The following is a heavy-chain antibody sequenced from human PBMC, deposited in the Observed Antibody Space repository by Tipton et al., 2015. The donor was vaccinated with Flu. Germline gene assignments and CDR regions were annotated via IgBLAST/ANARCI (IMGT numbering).Heavy chain of an antibody. D-gene: IGHD2-2*01. CDR1: GGSIESNSHY. V-gene: IGHV4-39*07. J-gene: IGHJ6*02. CDR3: ARGRSRRSEPRSGYYYGMDV. CDR2: IYDTGTT. Sequence: LRLSCTVSGGSIESNSHYWDWIRQSPGEGLEWIGSIYDTGTTYYNPSLQSRVTISVDTSKKQFSLKLSSVTAADTAVYYCARGRSRRSEPRSGYYYGMDVWGQGTTVTVSS.